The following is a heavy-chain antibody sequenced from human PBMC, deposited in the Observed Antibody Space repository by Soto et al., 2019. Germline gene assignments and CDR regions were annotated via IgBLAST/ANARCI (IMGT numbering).Heavy chain of an antibody. CDR2: IYYSGTT. Sequence: PSETLSLTCTVSGVFMSGSRYYWVLIRHPPGKGPQWIGSIYYSGTTYDNPSLMSRVAISVDTSKNQFSLKLSSVTAADTAVYYCATAVVAASYYFDFWGQETLGTVSS. CDR3: ATAVVAASYYFDF. J-gene: IGHJ4*02. V-gene: IGHV4-39*01. CDR1: GVFMSGSRYY. D-gene: IGHD2-15*01.